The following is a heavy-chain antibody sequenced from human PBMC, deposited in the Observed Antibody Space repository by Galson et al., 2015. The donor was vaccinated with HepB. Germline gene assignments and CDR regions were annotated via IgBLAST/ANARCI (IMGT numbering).Heavy chain of an antibody. J-gene: IGHJ4*02. CDR1: GFTFSSYA. V-gene: IGHV3-11*06. CDR2: ISSSSSHT. Sequence: SLRLSCAASGFTFSSYAMSWVRQAPGKGLEWISKISSSSSHTNYADSVKGRFTISRDNAKNSLYLQMNSLRAEDTAVYYCARVPNTVMVRYFLDYWGQGTLVTVSS. D-gene: IGHD5-18*01. CDR3: ARVPNTVMVRYFLDY.